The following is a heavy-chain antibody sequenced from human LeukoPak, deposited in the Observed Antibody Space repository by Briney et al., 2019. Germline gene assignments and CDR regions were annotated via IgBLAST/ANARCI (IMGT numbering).Heavy chain of an antibody. V-gene: IGHV1-2*06. J-gene: IGHJ5*02. D-gene: IGHD2-2*01. Sequence: ASVKVSCKASGYTFTGYYMHWVRQAPGQGLEWMGRINPNSGGTNYAQKFQGRVTMTRDTSISTAYMELSRLRSDDTAVYYCASFVRYCSSTSCYSWGQGTLVTVSS. CDR1: GYTFTGYY. CDR2: INPNSGGT. CDR3: ASFVRYCSSTSCYS.